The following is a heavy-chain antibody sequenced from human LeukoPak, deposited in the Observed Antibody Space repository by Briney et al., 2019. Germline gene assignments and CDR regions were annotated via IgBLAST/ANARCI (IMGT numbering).Heavy chain of an antibody. CDR2: ISPNSGGT. Sequence: ASVKVSCKASGYTFTGYYIHWVRQAPGLGLGWMGWISPNSGGTSYAQQFQGRVTMTSDTSISTAYMELSSLRSDDTAVYYCARSLRTAGYWGQGTLVTVSS. CDR1: GYTFTGYY. D-gene: IGHD6-19*01. V-gene: IGHV1-2*02. J-gene: IGHJ4*02. CDR3: ARSLRTAGY.